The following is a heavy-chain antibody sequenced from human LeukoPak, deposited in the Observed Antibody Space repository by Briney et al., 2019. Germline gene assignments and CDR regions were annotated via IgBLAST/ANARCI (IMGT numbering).Heavy chain of an antibody. CDR2: IYTGGST. V-gene: IGHV4-4*09. D-gene: IGHD3-22*01. CDR1: GGSISSYH. J-gene: IGHJ4*02. CDR3: ARQYYYDSYVALDY. Sequence: PSETLSLTCTVSGGSISSYHWSWIRQPPGLGLEWIGYIYTGGSTNYNPSLKSRVTISVDTSKNQISLKLSSVTAADTAVYYCARQYYYDSYVALDYWGQGTLVTVSS.